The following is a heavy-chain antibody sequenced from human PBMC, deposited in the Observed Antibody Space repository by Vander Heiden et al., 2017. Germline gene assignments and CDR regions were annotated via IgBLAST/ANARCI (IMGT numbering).Heavy chain of an antibody. D-gene: IGHD4-17*01. CDR2: ISWNSGSI. Sequence: EVQLVEPGGGLVQPGRSLRLSCAASGFTFDDYAMHWVRQAPGKGLEWVSGISWNSGSIGYADSVKGRFTISRDNAKNSLYLQMNSLRAEDTALYCCAKADYGAGFALDYWGQETLVTVSS. CDR1: GFTFDDYA. CDR3: AKADYGAGFALDY. V-gene: IGHV3-9*01. J-gene: IGHJ4*02.